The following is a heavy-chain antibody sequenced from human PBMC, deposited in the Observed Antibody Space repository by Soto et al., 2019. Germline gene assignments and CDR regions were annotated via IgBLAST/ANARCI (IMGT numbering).Heavy chain of an antibody. CDR2: INPNSGGT. V-gene: IGHV1-2*04. CDR1: GYTFTGYY. CDR3: ARTWYYDSSGYYGGSGFDY. Sequence: ASVKVSCKASGYTFTGYYMHWVRQAPGQGLEWMGWINPNSGGTNYAQKFQGWVTMTRDTSISTAYMELSRLRSDDTAVYYCARTWYYDSSGYYGGSGFDYWGQGTLVTV. D-gene: IGHD3-22*01. J-gene: IGHJ4*02.